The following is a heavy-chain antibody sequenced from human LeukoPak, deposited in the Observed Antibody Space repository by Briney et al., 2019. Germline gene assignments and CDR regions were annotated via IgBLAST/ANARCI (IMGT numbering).Heavy chain of an antibody. Sequence: GGSLRLSCAASGFTVSSKYMTWVRQAPGKGLEWVSVIYRGGHTYYADSVKGRFSISRDISKNTVYLQMNSLRAEDTAVYYCATFSYAGNAGGSAGSWGQGTLVTVSS. CDR2: IYRGGHT. D-gene: IGHD4-23*01. J-gene: IGHJ5*02. CDR1: GFTVSSKY. CDR3: ATFSYAGNAGGSAGS. V-gene: IGHV3-53*01.